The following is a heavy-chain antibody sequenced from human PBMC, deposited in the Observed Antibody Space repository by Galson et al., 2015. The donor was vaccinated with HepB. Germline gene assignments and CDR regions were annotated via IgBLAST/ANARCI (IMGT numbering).Heavy chain of an antibody. D-gene: IGHD5-12*01. Sequence: SVKVSCKAYGYVYDKYAMNWVRQAPGQGLEWMGWIKTNTGNPTYAQGFTGRFDFSLDTSVITAFLQISRLKAEDTAIYYCARGRYGDYANDAFDIWGQGTMVTVSS. CDR3: ARGRYGDYANDAFDI. CDR1: GYVYDKYA. J-gene: IGHJ3*02. CDR2: IKTNTGNP. V-gene: IGHV7-4-1*02.